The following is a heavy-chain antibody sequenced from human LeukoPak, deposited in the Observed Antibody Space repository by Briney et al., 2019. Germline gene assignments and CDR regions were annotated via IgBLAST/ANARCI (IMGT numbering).Heavy chain of an antibody. CDR2: IYTSGST. CDR1: GGSISSGSYY. CDR3: AREGQLVAVNWFDP. J-gene: IGHJ5*02. Sequence: SQTLSLTCTVSGGSISSGSYYWSWIRQPAGKGLEWIARIYTSGSTNYNPSLKSRVTISVDTSKNQFSLKLSSVTAADTAVYYCAREGQLVAVNWFDPWGQGTLVTVSS. V-gene: IGHV4-61*02. D-gene: IGHD6-6*01.